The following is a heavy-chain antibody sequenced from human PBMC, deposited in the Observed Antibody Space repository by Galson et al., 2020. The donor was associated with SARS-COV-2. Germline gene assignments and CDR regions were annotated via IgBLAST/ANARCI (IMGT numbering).Heavy chain of an antibody. CDR2: MFSNGGT. D-gene: IGHD3-3*01. J-gene: IGHJ6*03. V-gene: IGHV4-59*01. CDR3: ARTRHLEAGYYMDV. CDR1: GGSISGSY. Sequence: SETLSLTCTVSGGSISGSYWSWIRQPPGKALEWVGYMFSNGGTKYNPSLKSRVTISGDTSKNHFSLILTSVTAADTAVYFCARTRHLEAGYYMDVWGKGTTVIVSS.